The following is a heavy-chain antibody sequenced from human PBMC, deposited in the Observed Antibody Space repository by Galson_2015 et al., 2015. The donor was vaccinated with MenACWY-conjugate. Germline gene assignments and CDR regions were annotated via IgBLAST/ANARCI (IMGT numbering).Heavy chain of an antibody. CDR3: ARHPPGGRGMDV. D-gene: IGHD1-26*01. J-gene: IGHJ6*02. V-gene: IGHV5-51*01. CDR2: ISPIDSKT. CDR1: GSYFTSYW. Sequence: QSGAEVTQPGESLQISCKGSGSYFTSYWIGWVRQMPGKGLEWVGLISPIDSKTRYSPAFEGQVTISADKSISTAYLQWNSLQASDTAMYYCARHPPGGRGMDVWGQGTTVTVSS.